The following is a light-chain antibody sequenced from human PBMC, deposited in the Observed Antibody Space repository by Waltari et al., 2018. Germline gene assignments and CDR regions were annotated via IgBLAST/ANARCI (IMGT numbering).Light chain of an antibody. J-gene: IGKJ1*01. CDR2: GAS. V-gene: IGKV3-15*01. CDR1: QSVSSN. Sequence: EIVMTQSPATLSVSPGERATLSCRASQSVSSNLAWYQQSPGQAPRLLIYGASTRATGIPARFSGSWSGTEFTLTISSLQSEDFAVYYCQQYNNWPRGTFGQGTKVEIK. CDR3: QQYNNWPRGT.